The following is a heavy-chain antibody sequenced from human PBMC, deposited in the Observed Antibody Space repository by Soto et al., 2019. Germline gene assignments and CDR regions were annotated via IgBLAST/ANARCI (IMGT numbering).Heavy chain of an antibody. CDR1: GFSFSDNL. V-gene: IGHV1-3*01. CDR3: AGDILSVGSRANAAFDG. D-gene: IGHD6-25*01. CDR2: INPDKGNT. Sequence: VQSGAEVRKPGASVNISCRASGFSFSDNLINWVRQAPGQSLEWMGWINPDKGNTRYSQTFQGGGTISRHSSASIAYVAVSDLTSEDTAVHDCAGDILSVGSRANAAFDGWGQGTMVTVSS. J-gene: IGHJ3*01.